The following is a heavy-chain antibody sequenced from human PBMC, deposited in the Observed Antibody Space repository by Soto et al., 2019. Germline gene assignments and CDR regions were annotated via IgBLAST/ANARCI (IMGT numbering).Heavy chain of an antibody. CDR2: INSAGSII. CDR3: TTGFTRLAAFDI. D-gene: IGHD6-6*01. Sequence: GGSLRLSCAASGFTPSRLSMNWVRQAPGKGLEWISYINSAGSIIYYADSVKGRFTISRDNAKNSLYLQMNSLRAEDTAVYYCTTGFTRLAAFDIWGQGTMVTVSS. V-gene: IGHV3-48*01. J-gene: IGHJ3*02. CDR1: GFTPSRLS.